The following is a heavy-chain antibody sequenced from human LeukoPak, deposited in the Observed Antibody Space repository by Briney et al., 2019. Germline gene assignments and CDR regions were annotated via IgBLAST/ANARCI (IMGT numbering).Heavy chain of an antibody. CDR1: GGSISSGSYY. CDR2: IYTSGST. D-gene: IGHD6-13*01. CDR3: ARQGQQLRPFDY. Sequence: SETLSLTCTVSGGSISSGSYYWSWIRQPAGKGLEWIGRIYTSGSTYYNPSLKSRVTISVDTSKNQFSLKLSSVTAADTAVYYCARQGQQLRPFDYWGQGTLVTVSS. J-gene: IGHJ4*02. V-gene: IGHV4-61*02.